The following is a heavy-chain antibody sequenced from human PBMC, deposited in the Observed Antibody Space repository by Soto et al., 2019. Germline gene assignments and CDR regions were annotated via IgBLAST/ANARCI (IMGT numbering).Heavy chain of an antibody. V-gene: IGHV1-69*13. CDR3: ARPDDFWSGYYFRGTLYGMDV. D-gene: IGHD3-3*01. J-gene: IGHJ6*02. CDR2: IIPIFGTA. Sequence: GASVKVSCKASGYTFTSYGISWVRQAPGQGLEWMGGIIPIFGTANYAQKFQGRVTITADESTSTAYMELSSLRSEDTAVYYCARPDDFWSGYYFRGTLYGMDVWGQGTTVTVSS. CDR1: GYTFTSYG.